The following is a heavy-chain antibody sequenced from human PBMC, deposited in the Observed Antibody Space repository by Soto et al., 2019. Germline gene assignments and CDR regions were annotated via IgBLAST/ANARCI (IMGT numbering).Heavy chain of an antibody. CDR2: MNPNSGNT. V-gene: IGHV1-8*01. J-gene: IGHJ4*02. Sequence: ASVKVSCKASGYTFTSYDINWVRQATGQGLEWMGCMNPNSGNTGYAQKFQGRVTMTSNTSISTAYMEVTSLRSEDTAVYYCATDLFPDYADAWVTFRPADYWGQGTQVTVSS. CDR3: ATDLFPDYADAWVTFRPADY. CDR1: GYTFTSYD. D-gene: IGHD3-16*02.